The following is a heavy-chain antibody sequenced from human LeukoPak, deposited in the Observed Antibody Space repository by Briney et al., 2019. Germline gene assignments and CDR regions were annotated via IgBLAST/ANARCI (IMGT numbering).Heavy chain of an antibody. CDR2: IYSSSSAI. D-gene: IGHD2-8*02. J-gene: IGHJ5*02. Sequence: GGSLRLSCAASGFTFNSHTMNGVRQAPGKGVEWVSSIYSSSSAIYYADSGKGGFTVSRDNARNSLYLQINSLRAEDTAVYYCVRIPNTAGFPNWLDPWGRGTLVTVSS. CDR1: GFTFNSHT. CDR3: VRIPNTAGFPNWLDP. V-gene: IGHV3-21*01.